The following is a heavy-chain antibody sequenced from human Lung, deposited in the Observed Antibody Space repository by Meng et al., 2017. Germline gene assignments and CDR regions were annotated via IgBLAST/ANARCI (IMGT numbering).Heavy chain of an antibody. CDR2: NNHSGGA. D-gene: IGHD4-11*01. J-gene: IGHJ4*02. V-gene: IGHV4-34*04. CDR1: GVPLMVYT. Sequence: GAGGLKPGGPMARALMASGVPLMVYTWHWFLQAPGQGLEWSGKNNHSGGATNNPSKLRRGTISVDTATTSLSYKQLSVTASDAAVYYCSGGPTTMAHDFDYWGQGTLVTVSS. CDR3: SGGPTTMAHDFDY.